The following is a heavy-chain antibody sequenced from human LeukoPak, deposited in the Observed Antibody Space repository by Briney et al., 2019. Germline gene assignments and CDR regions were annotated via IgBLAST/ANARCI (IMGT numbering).Heavy chain of an antibody. V-gene: IGHV4-34*01. CDR2: INHSGST. CDR3: ARATSYCSSTSCYPSYYYYGMDV. J-gene: IGHJ6*02. CDR1: GGSFSGYY. D-gene: IGHD2-2*01. Sequence: PSETLSLTCAVYGGSFSGYYWSWIRQPPGKGLEWIGEINHSGSTNYNPSLKSRVTISVDTSKNQFSLKLSSVTAADTAVYYCARATSYCSSTSCYPSYYYYGMDVWGQGTTVTVSS.